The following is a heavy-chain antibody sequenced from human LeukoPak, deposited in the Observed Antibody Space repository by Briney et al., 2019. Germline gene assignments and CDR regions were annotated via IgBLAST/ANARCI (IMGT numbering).Heavy chain of an antibody. J-gene: IGHJ4*02. CDR3: ASTYYYDSSGYLLDY. Sequence: GGSLRLPCAASGFTFSSYWMHWVRQAPGKGLVWVSRINSDGSSTSYADSVKGRFTISRDNAKNTLYLQMNSLRAEDTAVYYCASTYYYDSSGYLLDYWGQGTLVTVSS. D-gene: IGHD3-22*01. CDR1: GFTFSSYW. CDR2: INSDGSST. V-gene: IGHV3-74*01.